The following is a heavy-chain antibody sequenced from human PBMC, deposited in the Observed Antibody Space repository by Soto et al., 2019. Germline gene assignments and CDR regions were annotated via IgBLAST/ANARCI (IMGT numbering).Heavy chain of an antibody. V-gene: IGHV3-48*03. D-gene: IGHD3-3*01. CDR1: GFTFSSYE. J-gene: IGHJ4*02. CDR3: ARGKDFWSGPYSDVLTAYFDS. CDR2: ISSTGITM. Sequence: EVQLVESGGGLVQPGGSLRLSCAASGFTFSSYEMNWVRQAPGKGLEWVSYISSTGITMYYADSLKGRFTISRDNAKSSLDLQMNSLRVEDTAVYYCARGKDFWSGPYSDVLTAYFDSWGQGTLVTVSS.